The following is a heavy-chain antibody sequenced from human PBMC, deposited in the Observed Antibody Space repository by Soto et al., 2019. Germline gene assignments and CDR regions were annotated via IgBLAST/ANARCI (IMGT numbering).Heavy chain of an antibody. CDR3: SIGGSGNWYYDDDFDM. CDR1: GFTFSSYS. V-gene: IGHV3-21*01. Sequence: PGGFLRLSCAASGFTFSSYSMNWVRQAPGKGLEWVSSISGGGNYTHYAAFLRGRFTISRQNANPSLYLQMSSLRAQDTAVYYCSIGGSGNWYYDDDFDMWGQGRMVPVSS. J-gene: IGHJ3*02. CDR2: ISGGGNYT. D-gene: IGHD1-7*01.